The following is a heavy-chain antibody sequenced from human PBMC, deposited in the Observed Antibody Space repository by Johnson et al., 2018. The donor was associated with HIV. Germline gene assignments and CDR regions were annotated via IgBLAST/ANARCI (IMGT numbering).Heavy chain of an antibody. CDR3: AKGEWGAGTDAFDI. Sequence: QEKLVESGGGVVQPGRSLRLSCAASGFTFSSYGMHWVRQAPGKGLEWVAVIWYDGSNKYYADSVQGRFTISRDTSKNTLYLQMNSLRAEDTAVYYCAKGEWGAGTDAFDIWGQGTMVTVSS. CDR1: GFTFSSYG. CDR2: IWYDGSNK. J-gene: IGHJ3*02. V-gene: IGHV3-33*06. D-gene: IGHD3-16*01.